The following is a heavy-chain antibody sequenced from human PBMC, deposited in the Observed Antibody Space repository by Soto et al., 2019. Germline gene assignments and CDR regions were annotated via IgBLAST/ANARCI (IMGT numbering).Heavy chain of an antibody. CDR2: IYSGGST. Sequence: GGSLRLSCAASGFTVSSNYMSWVRQAPGKGLEWVSVIYSGGSTYYADSVKGRFTISRHNSKNTLYLQMNSLRAEDTAVYYCARALGYDYIWGSYRYTGWFDPWGQGTLVTVSS. V-gene: IGHV3-53*04. CDR3: ARALGYDYIWGSYRYTGWFDP. J-gene: IGHJ5*02. CDR1: GFTVSSNY. D-gene: IGHD3-16*02.